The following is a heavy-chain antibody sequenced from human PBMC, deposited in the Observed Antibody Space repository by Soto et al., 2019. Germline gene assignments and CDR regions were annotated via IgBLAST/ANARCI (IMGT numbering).Heavy chain of an antibody. CDR2: MKQDGSEK. J-gene: IGHJ6*02. CDR3: AREGYDIFTGGNIGGMDV. V-gene: IGHV3-7*03. Sequence: EVQLVESGGGLVQPGGSLRISCAAAGFTFSNYWMSWVRQTPGKRLEWVANMKQDGSEKYYVDSVKGRSTISRDNAKNSLYMHMNSLRAEDTAVYYCAREGYDIFTGGNIGGMDVWGQGTTVTVSS. D-gene: IGHD3-9*01. CDR1: GFTFSNYW.